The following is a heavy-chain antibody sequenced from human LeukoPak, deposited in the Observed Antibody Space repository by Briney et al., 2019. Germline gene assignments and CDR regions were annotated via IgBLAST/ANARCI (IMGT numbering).Heavy chain of an antibody. J-gene: IGHJ3*02. Sequence: GGSLRLSCAASGFTLSSYAMSWVRQAPGKGLEWVSSINSSGGSTYYADSVKGRFTISRDNAKNSLYLQMNSLRAEDTAVYYCARAKRNGFDIWGQGTMVTVSS. V-gene: IGHV3-23*01. CDR2: INSSGGST. CDR3: ARAKRNGFDI. CDR1: GFTLSSYA.